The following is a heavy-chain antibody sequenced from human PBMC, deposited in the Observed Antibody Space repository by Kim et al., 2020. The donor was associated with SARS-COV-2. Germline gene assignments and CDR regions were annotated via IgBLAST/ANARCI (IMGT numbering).Heavy chain of an antibody. Sequence: ASVKVSCKASGYTFTGYYMHWVRQAPGQGLEWMGGINPNSGGTNYAQKFQGRVTMTRDTSISTAYMELSRLRSDDTAVYYCATPRHSSSWYLFDYWGQGTLVTVSS. CDR2: INPNSGGT. J-gene: IGHJ4*02. CDR3: ATPRHSSSWYLFDY. D-gene: IGHD6-13*01. CDR1: GYTFTGYY. V-gene: IGHV1-2*02.